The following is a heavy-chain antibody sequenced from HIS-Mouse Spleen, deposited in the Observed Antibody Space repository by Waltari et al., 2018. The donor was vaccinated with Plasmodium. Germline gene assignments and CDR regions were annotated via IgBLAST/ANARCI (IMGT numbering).Heavy chain of an antibody. Sequence: LQLQESGPGLVMPSESLSLTCTFSDGSISNGSYYWGWIRQPPGKRLEWIGSIYYSGSTYYNPSLKSRVTISVDTSKNQFSLKLSSVTAADTAVYYCARGTTRAFDIWGQGTMVTVSS. CDR2: IYYSGST. D-gene: IGHD1-7*01. J-gene: IGHJ3*02. CDR1: DGSISNGSYY. V-gene: IGHV4-39*07. CDR3: ARGTTRAFDI.